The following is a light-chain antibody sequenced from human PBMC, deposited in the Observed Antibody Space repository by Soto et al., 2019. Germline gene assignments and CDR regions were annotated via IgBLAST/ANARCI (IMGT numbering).Light chain of an antibody. V-gene: IGKV2-28*01. J-gene: IGKJ2*01. Sequence: DIVMTQSPLSLPVTPGEPASISCRSSQSLLHSNGYNYLDWYLQKPGQSPQLLIYLGSNRASGVPDRFSGSGSGTDCTLKISRVEAEDVGVYYCRQALQTPRTFGHGNTLEIK. CDR1: QSLLHSNGYNY. CDR2: LGS. CDR3: RQALQTPRT.